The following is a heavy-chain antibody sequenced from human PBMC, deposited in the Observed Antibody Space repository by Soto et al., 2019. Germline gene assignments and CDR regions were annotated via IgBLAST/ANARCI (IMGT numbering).Heavy chain of an antibody. V-gene: IGHV3-21*01. D-gene: IGHD6-19*01. CDR3: ARGGRSSGWFLRPNFDY. CDR2: IDSSSSFI. CDR1: GFTFSSHA. J-gene: IGHJ4*02. Sequence: GGSLRLSCAASGFTFSSHAMNWVRQAPGKGLEWISSIDSSSSFIYYADSVKGRFTISRDNAKNSLYLQMNSLRAADTAVYYCARGGRSSGWFLRPNFDYWGQGTLVTVSS.